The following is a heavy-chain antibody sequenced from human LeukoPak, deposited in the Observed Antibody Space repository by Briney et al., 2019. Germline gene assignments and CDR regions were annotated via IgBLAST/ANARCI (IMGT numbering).Heavy chain of an antibody. CDR3: AREDITIFGVATDP. Sequence: GGSLRLSCAASGFTFSRYWMSWVRQAPGKGLEWVANIRQDGSEKHYLDSVKGRFTISRDNAKNSLYLQMNSLRAEDTAVYYCAREDITIFGVATDPWGQGTLVTVSS. D-gene: IGHD3-3*01. CDR2: IRQDGSEK. V-gene: IGHV3-7*01. J-gene: IGHJ5*02. CDR1: GFTFSRYW.